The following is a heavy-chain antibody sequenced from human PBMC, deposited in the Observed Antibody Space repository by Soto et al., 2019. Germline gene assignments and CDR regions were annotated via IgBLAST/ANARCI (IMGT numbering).Heavy chain of an antibody. D-gene: IGHD3-3*01. CDR3: ARLATGNYDFWSGYYPEYGMDV. CDR1: GYSFTSYW. CDR2: IYPGDSDT. J-gene: IGHJ6*02. Sequence: PGESLKISCKGPGYSFTSYWIGWVRQMPGKGLEWMGIIYPGDSDTRYSPSFQGQVTISADKSISTAYLQWSSLKASDTAMYYCARLATGNYDFWSGYYPEYGMDVWGQGTTVTVSS. V-gene: IGHV5-51*01.